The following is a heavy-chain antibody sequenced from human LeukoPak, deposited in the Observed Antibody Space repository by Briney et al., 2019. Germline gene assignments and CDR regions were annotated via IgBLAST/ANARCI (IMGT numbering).Heavy chain of an antibody. J-gene: IGHJ4*02. CDR2: SIPLFGTG. V-gene: IGHV1-69*06. Sequence: SVKLSFKASGGTVTSYGISWVRQAPGQGLEWMGGSIPLFGTGHYAHQFQDRVTLPAGKSTSRAYMALRRLSSEDTAVYYCASVGTYFDYWGEGALATVSS. CDR1: GGTVTSYG. CDR3: ASVGTYFDY.